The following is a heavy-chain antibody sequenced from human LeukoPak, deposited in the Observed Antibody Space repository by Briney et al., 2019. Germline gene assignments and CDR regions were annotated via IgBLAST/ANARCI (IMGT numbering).Heavy chain of an antibody. CDR2: FDPEDGET. Sequence: ASVKVSCKVSGYTLTELSMHWVRQAPGKGLEWMGGFDPEDGETIYAQKFQGRVTMTEDTSTDTAYMELSSLRSEDTAVYYCATDLYYYDSSARDYWGQGTLVTVSS. CDR1: GYTLTELS. CDR3: ATDLYYYDSSARDY. V-gene: IGHV1-24*01. J-gene: IGHJ4*02. D-gene: IGHD3-22*01.